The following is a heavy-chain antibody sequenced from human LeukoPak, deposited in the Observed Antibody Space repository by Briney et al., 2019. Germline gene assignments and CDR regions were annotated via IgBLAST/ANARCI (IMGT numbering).Heavy chain of an antibody. J-gene: IGHJ4*02. V-gene: IGHV3-23*01. CDR1: GFTFSSYA. D-gene: IGHD5-24*01. Sequence: GGSLRLSCAASGFTFSSYAMSWVRQAPGKGLEWVSGISGSGASTYYADSVKGRFAISRDNSKNTLYLQMNSLRAEDTAVYSCAKETDYNYIYYFDYWGQGTLVNVSS. CDR2: ISGSGAST. CDR3: AKETDYNYIYYFDY.